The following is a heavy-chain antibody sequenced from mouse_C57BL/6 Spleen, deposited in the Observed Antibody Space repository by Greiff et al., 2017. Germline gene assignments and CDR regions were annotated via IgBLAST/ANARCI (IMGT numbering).Heavy chain of an antibody. V-gene: IGHV1-54*01. D-gene: IGHD1-1*01. J-gene: IGHJ2*01. Sequence: QFQLQQPGAALVRPGTSVKVSCKSSAYAFTNYLIEWVKHRPGLGLEWFGAINPGSGRTNYNEKFKGKATLTADKSSSTAYMQLSSLTSEDSAVYFCAREELRYFDYWGQGTTLTVSS. CDR1: AYAFTNYL. CDR3: AREELRYFDY. CDR2: INPGSGRT.